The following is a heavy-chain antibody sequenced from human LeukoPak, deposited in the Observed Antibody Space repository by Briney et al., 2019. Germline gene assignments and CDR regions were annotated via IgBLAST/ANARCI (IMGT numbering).Heavy chain of an antibody. CDR3: ARPRQQRSVAGAFDY. D-gene: IGHD6-19*01. V-gene: IGHV4-61*02. CDR1: GGSISSGSYY. J-gene: IGHJ4*02. Sequence: SETLSLTCTVSGGSISSGSYYWSWIRQPAGKGLEWIGRIYTSGSTNYNPSLKSRVTISVDTSKNQFSLKLSSVTAADTAVYYCARPRQQRSVAGAFDYWGQGTLVTVSS. CDR2: IYTSGST.